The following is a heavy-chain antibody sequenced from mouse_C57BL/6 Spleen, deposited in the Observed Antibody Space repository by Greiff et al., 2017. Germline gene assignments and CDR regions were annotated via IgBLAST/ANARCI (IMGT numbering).Heavy chain of an antibody. CDR2: IRNKANGYTT. CDR3: ARYKGGSLDY. D-gene: IGHD1-1*02. J-gene: IGHJ2*01. V-gene: IGHV7-3*01. CDR1: GFTFTDYY. Sequence: VESGGGLVQPGGSLSLSCAASGFTFTDYYMSWVRQPPGKALEWLGFIRNKANGYTTEYSASVKGRFTISRDNSQSILYLQMNALRAEDSATYYCARYKGGSLDYWGQGTTLTVSS.